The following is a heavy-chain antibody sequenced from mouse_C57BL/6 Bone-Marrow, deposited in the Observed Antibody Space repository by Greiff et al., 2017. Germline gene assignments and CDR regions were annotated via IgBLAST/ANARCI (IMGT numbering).Heavy chain of an antibody. CDR1: GYTFTSYT. CDR3: ARYGSTWFAY. V-gene: IGHV1-4*01. CDR2: INPSSGYT. Sequence: QVQLRQSGAELARPGASVKMSCKASGYTFTSYTMHWVKQRPGQGLEWIGYINPSSGYTKYNQKFKDKATLTADKSSSTAYMQLSSLTSEDSAVYYCARYGSTWFAYWGQGTPVTVSA. D-gene: IGHD1-1*01. J-gene: IGHJ3*01.